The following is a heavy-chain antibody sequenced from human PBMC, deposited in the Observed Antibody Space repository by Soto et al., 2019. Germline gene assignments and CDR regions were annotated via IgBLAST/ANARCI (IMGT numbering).Heavy chain of an antibody. J-gene: IGHJ4*02. CDR1: GFTVSSNY. CDR3: ASNVDTAMVYDY. Sequence: EVQLVESGGGLVQPGGSLRLSCAASGFTVSSNYMSWVRQAPGKGLEWVSVIYSGGSTYYADSVKGRFTISRDNSKNTLYVQMNSLRAEDTAVYYCASNVDTAMVYDYWGQGTLVTVSS. CDR2: IYSGGST. D-gene: IGHD5-18*01. V-gene: IGHV3-66*01.